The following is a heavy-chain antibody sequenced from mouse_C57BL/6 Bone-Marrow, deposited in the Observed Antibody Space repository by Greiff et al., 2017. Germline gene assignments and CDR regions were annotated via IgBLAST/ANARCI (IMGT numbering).Heavy chain of an antibody. V-gene: IGHV1-76*01. CDR3: ARSKDYYGLDY. Sequence: VQLQQSGAELVRPGASVKLSCKASGYTFTDYYINWVKQRPGQGLEWIAWIYPGSGNTYYNEKFKGKATLTAEKSSSTAYMQLSSLTSEDSAVYFWARSKDYYGLDYWGQGTTLTVSS. D-gene: IGHD1-1*01. J-gene: IGHJ2*01. CDR2: IYPGSGNT. CDR1: GYTFTDYY.